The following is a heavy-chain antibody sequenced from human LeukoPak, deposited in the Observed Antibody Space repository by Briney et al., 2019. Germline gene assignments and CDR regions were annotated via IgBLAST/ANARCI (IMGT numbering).Heavy chain of an antibody. Sequence: PGGSLRLSCAASGFTLSSYSMNWVRQAPGKGLEWVSSISSISTYIHYADSAKGPFTTSRDNSKKTLYLQMDSLRSADTAMYFCAKVRNLGLRYFDWYYMDVWGKGNTVTISS. CDR3: AKVRNLGLRYFDWYYMDV. CDR1: GFTLSSYS. J-gene: IGHJ6*03. CDR2: ISSISTYI. V-gene: IGHV3-21*01. D-gene: IGHD3-9*01.